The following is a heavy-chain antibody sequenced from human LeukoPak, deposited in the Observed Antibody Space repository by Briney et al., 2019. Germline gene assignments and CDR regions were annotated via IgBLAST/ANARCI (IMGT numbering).Heavy chain of an antibody. V-gene: IGHV4-59*08. CDR2: IYYSGST. CDR1: GGSISSYY. D-gene: IGHD6-19*01. J-gene: IGHJ4*02. CDR3: ARLYSPGIAVAEEIDY. Sequence: SETLSLTCTVSGGSISSYYWSWIRQPPGKGLEWIGYIYYSGSTNYNPSLKSRVTISVDTSKNQFSLKLSSVTAADTAVYYCARLYSPGIAVAEEIDYWGQGTLVTVSS.